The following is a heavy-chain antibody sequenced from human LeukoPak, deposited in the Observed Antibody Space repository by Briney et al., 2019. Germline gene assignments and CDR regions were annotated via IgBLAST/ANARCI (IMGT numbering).Heavy chain of an antibody. CDR2: IGASGGST. D-gene: IGHD3-9*01. CDR1: GGSIGSYY. CDR3: AKAEGYDILTGLDY. J-gene: IGHJ4*02. Sequence: PSETLSLTCTVSGGSIGSYYWSWVRQAPGKGLEWVSGIGASGGSTYYADSVKGRFTISRDNSKNTLYLQMNSLRTEDTAVYYCAKAEGYDILTGLDYWAQGTLVTVSS. V-gene: IGHV3-23*01.